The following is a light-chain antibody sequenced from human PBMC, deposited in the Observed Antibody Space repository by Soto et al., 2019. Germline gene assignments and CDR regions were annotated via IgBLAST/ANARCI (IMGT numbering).Light chain of an antibody. CDR2: DAS. J-gene: IGKJ5*01. V-gene: IGKV1-5*01. Sequence: DIQMTQSPAPLSVSVGDRATITCQASQTISSCLAWYQQKPGKAPKLLIYDASTLERGVPSRFSGSGSGTEFTLTIDRLQPEDFATYYCQQYHTSPITFGQGTRLEIK. CDR3: QQYHTSPIT. CDR1: QTISSC.